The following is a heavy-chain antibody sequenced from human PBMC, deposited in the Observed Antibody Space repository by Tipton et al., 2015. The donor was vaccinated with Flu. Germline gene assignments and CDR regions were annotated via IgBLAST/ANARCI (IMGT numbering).Heavy chain of an antibody. V-gene: IGHV3-48*03. CDR3: ATLTGDDY. D-gene: IGHD7-27*01. Sequence: SLRLSCAASEFTFSSYEMNWVRQAPGKGLEWVSYISSGGSAIYYADSVKGRFTISRDNAKNSLYLQMNSLRAEDTALYYCATLTGDDYWGQGDLVTVSS. CDR1: EFTFSSYE. CDR2: ISSGGSAI. J-gene: IGHJ4*02.